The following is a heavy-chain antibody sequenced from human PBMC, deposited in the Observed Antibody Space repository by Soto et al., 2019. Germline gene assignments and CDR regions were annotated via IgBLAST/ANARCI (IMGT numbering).Heavy chain of an antibody. CDR2: ISYDGSNK. V-gene: IGHV3-30*18. CDR3: AKAELLWFGELGGYFDY. J-gene: IGHJ4*02. D-gene: IGHD3-10*01. Sequence: VGSLRLSCAASGFTFSSYGMHWVRQAPGKGLEWVAVISYDGSNKYYADSVKGRFTISRDNSKNTLYLQMNSLRAEDTAVYYCAKAELLWFGELGGYFDYWGQGTLVTVSS. CDR1: GFTFSSYG.